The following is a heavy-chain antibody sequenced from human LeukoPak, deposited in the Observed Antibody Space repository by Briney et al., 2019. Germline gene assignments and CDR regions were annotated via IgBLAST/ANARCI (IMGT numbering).Heavy chain of an antibody. J-gene: IGHJ5*02. CDR2: ISGSGGST. V-gene: IGHV3-23*01. CDR1: GFTFSSYA. CDR3: AKGKGGSYHTPLS. Sequence: GGSLRLSCAASGFTFSSYAMSWVRQAAGKGLEWVSAISGSGGSTYYADSVKGRFTISRDNSKNTLYLQMNSLRAEDTAVYYCAKGKGGSYHTPLSWGQGTLVTVSS. D-gene: IGHD1-26*01.